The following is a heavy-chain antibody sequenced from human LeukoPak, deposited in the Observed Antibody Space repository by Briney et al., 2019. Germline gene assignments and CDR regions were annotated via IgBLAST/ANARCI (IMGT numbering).Heavy chain of an antibody. Sequence: PGGSLRLSCAASGFTVRSNYMSWVRQAPGKGLEWVSVIYSGGSTYYADSVKGRFTIYRDNSKNTLYLQMDSLRAEDMAVYYCARAGWIQLWSYFDYWGQGTLVTVSS. V-gene: IGHV3-53*01. J-gene: IGHJ4*02. CDR2: IYSGGST. D-gene: IGHD5-18*01. CDR1: GFTVRSNY. CDR3: ARAGWIQLWSYFDY.